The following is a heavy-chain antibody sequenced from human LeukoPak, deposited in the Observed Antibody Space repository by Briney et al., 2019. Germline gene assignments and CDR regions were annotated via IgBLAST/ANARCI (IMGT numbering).Heavy chain of an antibody. CDR2: INHSGST. Sequence: SETLSLACAVYGGSFSGYYWSWIRQPPGKGLEWIGEINHSGSTNYNPSLKSRVTISVDTSKNQFSLKLSSVTAADTAVYYCASLGDSSGYYPYWGQGTLVTVSS. D-gene: IGHD3-22*01. CDR3: ASLGDSSGYYPY. V-gene: IGHV4-34*01. CDR1: GGSFSGYY. J-gene: IGHJ4*02.